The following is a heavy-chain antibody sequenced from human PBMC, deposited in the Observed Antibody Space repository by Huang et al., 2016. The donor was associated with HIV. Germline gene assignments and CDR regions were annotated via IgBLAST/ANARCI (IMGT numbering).Heavy chain of an antibody. CDR1: IFPFSTSA. CDR3: AKGSERSLTGPKYQYYFDY. V-gene: IGHV3-23*01. CDR2: ISGSGSST. D-gene: IGHD3-3*01. J-gene: IGHJ4*02. Sequence: EVQLLESGGGLVQPGGSLRLSCAASIFPFSTSAMSWVRQAPGKGLEWVSGISGSGSSTYYADSVKGRFTIARDKSRNTLYLQMKSLRVEDTAIYYCAKGSERSLTGPKYQYYFDYWGQGTLVTVSS.